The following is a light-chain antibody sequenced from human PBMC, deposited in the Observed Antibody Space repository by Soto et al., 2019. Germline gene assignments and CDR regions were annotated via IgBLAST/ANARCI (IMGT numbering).Light chain of an antibody. J-gene: IGKJ1*01. V-gene: IGKV3D-20*02. CDR3: QQRADWWT. Sequence: EIVLTQSPGTLSLSPGERATLSCRASQSINRSYLAWYQHKPGQAPRLLIYGASSRATGIPDRFSGSGSGTDFTLTISSLEPEDFAVYYCQQRADWWTFGQGTKVEVK. CDR1: QSINRSY. CDR2: GAS.